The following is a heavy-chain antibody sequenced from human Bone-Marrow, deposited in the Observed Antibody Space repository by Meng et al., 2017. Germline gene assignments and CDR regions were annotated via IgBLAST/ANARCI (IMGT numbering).Heavy chain of an antibody. CDR2: ISWNSGSI. V-gene: IGHV3-20*04. CDR1: GFTFSNAW. J-gene: IGHJ4*02. D-gene: IGHD5-12*01. CDR3: ARSWLFDY. Sequence: GGSLRLSCAASGFTFSNAWMSWVRQAPGKGLEGVSGISWNSGSIGYADSVKGRFTISRDNAKNSLYLQMNSLRAEDTAVYYCARSWLFDYWGQGTLVTVSS.